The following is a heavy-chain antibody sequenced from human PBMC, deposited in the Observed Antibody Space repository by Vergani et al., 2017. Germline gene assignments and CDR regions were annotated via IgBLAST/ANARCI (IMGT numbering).Heavy chain of an antibody. CDR1: GFTFSPYA. Sequence: EVQLLESGGSLKQPGGSVRLSCAASGFTFSPYAMHWVRQAPGKGLEWVSALTGGGGSTYYADSFKGRFIISRDKSRDTLYLQMNSLRPEDTATYYCVKDAGSYENFFDSWGQGTLVTVSS. J-gene: IGHJ4*02. V-gene: IGHV3-23*01. CDR3: VKDAGSYENFFDS. CDR2: LTGGGGST. D-gene: IGHD1-26*01.